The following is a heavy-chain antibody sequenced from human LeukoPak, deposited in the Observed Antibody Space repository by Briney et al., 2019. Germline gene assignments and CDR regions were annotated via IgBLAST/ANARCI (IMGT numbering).Heavy chain of an antibody. V-gene: IGHV1-2*02. J-gene: IGHJ5*02. CDR2: INPNSGGT. Sequence: ASVKVSCKASGYTFTGYYMHWVRQAPGQGLEWMGWINPNSGGTNYAQKFQGRVTMTRDTSISTAYMELSRLRSDDTAVYYCARYYGSGSYSYNWFDPWGQGTLVTVSS. CDR1: GYTFTGYY. D-gene: IGHD3-10*01. CDR3: ARYYGSGSYSYNWFDP.